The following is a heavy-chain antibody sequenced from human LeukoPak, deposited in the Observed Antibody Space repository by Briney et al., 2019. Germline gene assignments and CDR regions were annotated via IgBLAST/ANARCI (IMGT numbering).Heavy chain of an antibody. CDR2: ISSSGSTI. Sequence: GGSLRLSCAASGFTFNSYEMNWVRQAPGKGLEWVSYISSSGSTIYYADSVKGRFTISRDNAKNSLYLQMNSLRAEDTAVYYCARLNEVTKYRYFDLWGRGTLVTVSS. D-gene: IGHD4-17*01. V-gene: IGHV3-48*03. CDR1: GFTFNSYE. CDR3: ARLNEVTKYRYFDL. J-gene: IGHJ2*01.